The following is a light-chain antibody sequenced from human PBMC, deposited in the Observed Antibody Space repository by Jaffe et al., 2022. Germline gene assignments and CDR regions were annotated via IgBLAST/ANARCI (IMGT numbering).Light chain of an antibody. J-gene: IGLJ3*02. CDR2: DVN. Sequence: QAALTQPASVSASPGQSVAISCTGTSSDVGATNYVSWFQQHPGRAPKLIIYDVNNRPSGVSDRFSGSKSGNTASLTISGLQPEDEAHYYCDSFTSSRTVVFGGGTKLTVL. CDR3: DSFTSSRTVV. CDR1: SSDVGATNY. V-gene: IGLV2-14*03.